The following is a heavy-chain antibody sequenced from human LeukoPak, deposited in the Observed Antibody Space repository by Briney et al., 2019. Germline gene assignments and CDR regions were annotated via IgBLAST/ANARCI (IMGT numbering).Heavy chain of an antibody. CDR1: GGTFSSYA. CDR2: IIPIFGTA. Sequence: SVTVSRKASGGTFSSYAISWVRQAPGQGLGWMGGIIPIFGTANYAQKFQGRVTITADESTSTAYMELSSLRSEDTAVYYCARDRDDYYDSSGYSPLDYWGQGTLVTVSS. J-gene: IGHJ4*02. V-gene: IGHV1-69*01. CDR3: ARDRDDYYDSSGYSPLDY. D-gene: IGHD3-22*01.